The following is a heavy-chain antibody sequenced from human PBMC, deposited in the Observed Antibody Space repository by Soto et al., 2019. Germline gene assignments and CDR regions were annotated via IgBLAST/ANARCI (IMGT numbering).Heavy chain of an antibody. Sequence: GGSLRLSCAASGFTFSSYAMHWVRHAPGKGLEWVAVISYDGSNKYYADSVKGRFTISRDNSKNTLYLQMNSLRAEDTAVYYCARGYCSSTSCYTSSYYYYGMDVWGQGTTVTVSS. J-gene: IGHJ6*02. CDR1: GFTFSSYA. CDR3: ARGYCSSTSCYTSSYYYYGMDV. D-gene: IGHD2-2*02. CDR2: ISYDGSNK. V-gene: IGHV3-30-3*01.